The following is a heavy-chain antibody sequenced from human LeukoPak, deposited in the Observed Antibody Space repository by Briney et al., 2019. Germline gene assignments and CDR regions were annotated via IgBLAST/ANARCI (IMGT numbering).Heavy chain of an antibody. CDR1: GGSISSYY. CDR2: IYYSGST. D-gene: IGHD2-2*02. J-gene: IGHJ3*02. V-gene: IGHV4-59*01. Sequence: SETLSLTCTVSGGSISSYYWSWLRQPPGKGLEWIGYIYYSGSTNYNPSLKSRVTISVDTSKTQFSLKLSSVTAADTAVYYCARDLRDCSSTSCYMDHDAFDIWGQGTTVTVSS. CDR3: ARDLRDCSSTSCYMDHDAFDI.